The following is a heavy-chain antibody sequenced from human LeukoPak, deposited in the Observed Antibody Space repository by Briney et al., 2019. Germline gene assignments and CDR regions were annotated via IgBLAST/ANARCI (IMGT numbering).Heavy chain of an antibody. J-gene: IGHJ4*02. Sequence: GGSLRLSCAASGFTFSSYWMSWVRQAPGKGLEWVANINQDGSEKDYVDSVTARFTISRDNAKNSLYLQMNSLRAEDTAVYYCARSRFLEWASGPYFDYWGQGTLVTVSS. CDR2: INQDGSEK. CDR3: ARSRFLEWASGPYFDY. CDR1: GFTFSSYW. V-gene: IGHV3-7*01. D-gene: IGHD3-3*01.